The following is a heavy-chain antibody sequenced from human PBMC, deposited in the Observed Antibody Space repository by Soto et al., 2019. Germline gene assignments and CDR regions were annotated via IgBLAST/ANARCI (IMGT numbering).Heavy chain of an antibody. CDR3: AREGGSETLQPSYNWFDT. CDR1: GYTFTVYH. D-gene: IGHD6-25*01. V-gene: IGHV1-2*02. CDR2: INANNGGA. J-gene: IGHJ5*02. Sequence: ASVKVSCKASGYTFTVYHIHWVRQAPGQGLEFMGWINANNGGAGSAQQFQGRVTVTRDTSITTVYMELSNLRSDDTAVYYCAREGGSETLQPSYNWFDTWGQGTLVTDSS.